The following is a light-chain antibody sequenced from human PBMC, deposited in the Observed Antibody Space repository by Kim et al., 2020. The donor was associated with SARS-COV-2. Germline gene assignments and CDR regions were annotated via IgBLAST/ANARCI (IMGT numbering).Light chain of an antibody. CDR1: ESINRW. V-gene: IGKV1-12*02. J-gene: IGKJ2*01. Sequence: VGGRVTITGRASESINRWLAWYQQKPGKVPKLVIYAASSLQSGVPSRFSGSGSGTDFTLTISSLQPEDFATYYCQQAERFPYAFGQGTKLEI. CDR2: AAS. CDR3: QQAERFPYA.